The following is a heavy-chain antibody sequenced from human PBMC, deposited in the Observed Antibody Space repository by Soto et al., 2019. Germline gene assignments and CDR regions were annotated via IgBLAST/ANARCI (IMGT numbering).Heavy chain of an antibody. Sequence: QVHLVQSGAEVKKPGSSVKVSCKVSGGSFRSYAISWVRQAPGQGLEWMGGIIPTFERTTYAQKFQDRVTITADESTDTVSLDLRSLRSDDTAIYHCADLSLGYCITTSCPPDYWGQGTLVTVSS. D-gene: IGHD2-2*03. CDR1: GGSFRSYA. J-gene: IGHJ4*02. CDR3: ADLSLGYCITTSCPPDY. CDR2: IIPTFERT. V-gene: IGHV1-69*12.